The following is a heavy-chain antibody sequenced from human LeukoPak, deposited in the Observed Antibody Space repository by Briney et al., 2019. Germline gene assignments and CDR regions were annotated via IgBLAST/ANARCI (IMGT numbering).Heavy chain of an antibody. CDR2: ISGSGNAK. V-gene: IGHV3-48*01. CDR1: GFSFSSYS. CDR3: ARDYLYAFDY. J-gene: IGHJ4*02. Sequence: GGSLRLSRAASGFSFSSYSMNWVRQAPGKGLEWVSYISGSGNAKHYTDSVKGRFTISRDNAKNALYLQMNSLRAEDTAVYFCARDYLYAFDYWGQGTLVTVSS. D-gene: IGHD2-2*01.